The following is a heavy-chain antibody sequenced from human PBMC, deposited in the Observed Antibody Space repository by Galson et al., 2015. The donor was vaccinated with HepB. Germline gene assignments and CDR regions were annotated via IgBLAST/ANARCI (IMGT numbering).Heavy chain of an antibody. J-gene: IGHJ4*02. D-gene: IGHD4-17*01. Sequence: SLRLSCAASGFTFSSYAMSWVRQAPGRGLEWVSAISGSGGSTYYADSVKGRFTISRDNSKNTLYLQMNSLRDEDTAVYYCATGGEYIKTFICWGQGTLVAVSS. CDR1: GFTFSSYA. CDR2: ISGSGGST. CDR3: ATGGEYIKTFIC. V-gene: IGHV3-23*01.